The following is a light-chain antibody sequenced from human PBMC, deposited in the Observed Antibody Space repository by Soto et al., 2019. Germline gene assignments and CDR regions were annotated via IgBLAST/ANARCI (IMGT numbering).Light chain of an antibody. CDR2: GNS. V-gene: IGLV1-40*01. Sequence: QSVLTQPPSVSGAPGQRVTISCTESSSNIGAGYDVHWYQQLPGTAPKLLIYGNSNRPSGVPDRFSGSKSGTSASLAITGLQAEDEADYYCQSYASSLSGWVFGGVTKLTVL. CDR1: SSNIGAGYD. CDR3: QSYASSLSGWV. J-gene: IGLJ3*02.